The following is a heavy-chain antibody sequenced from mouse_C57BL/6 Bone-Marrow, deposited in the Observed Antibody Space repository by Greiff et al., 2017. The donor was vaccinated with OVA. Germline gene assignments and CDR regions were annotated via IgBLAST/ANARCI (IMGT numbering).Heavy chain of an antibody. D-gene: IGHD4-1*01. CDR3: ARGTGTYFDY. CDR2: IYPRDGST. Sequence: VQLQQSDAELVKPGASVKLSCKASGYTFTDHCIHWMKQRPEQGLEWIGYIYPRDGSTNYNEKFKGKATLTADKSSSAAYMQLNSLTSEDAAFYFCARGTGTYFDYWGQGTTLTVSS. CDR1: GYTFTDHC. J-gene: IGHJ2*01. V-gene: IGHV1-78*01.